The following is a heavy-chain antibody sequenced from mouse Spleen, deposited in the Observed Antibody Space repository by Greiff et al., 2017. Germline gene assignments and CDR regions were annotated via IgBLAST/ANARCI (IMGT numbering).Heavy chain of an antibody. V-gene: IGHV5-9*03. CDR1: GFTFSSYT. Sequence: EVMLVESGGGLVKPGGSLKLSCAASGFTFSSYTMSWVRQTPEKRLEWVATISSGGGNTYYPDSVKGRFTISRDNAKNTLYLQMSSLRSEDTALYYCARYRKGYGFDYWGQGTTLTVSS. CDR2: ISSGGGNT. D-gene: IGHD2-2*01. J-gene: IGHJ2*01. CDR3: ARYRKGYGFDY.